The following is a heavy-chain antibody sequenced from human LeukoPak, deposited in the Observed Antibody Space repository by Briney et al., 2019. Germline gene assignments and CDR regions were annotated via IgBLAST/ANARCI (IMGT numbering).Heavy chain of an antibody. CDR2: IIPIFGTA. V-gene: IGHV1-69*13. CDR3: AREDYSSGWYLGFDY. CDR1: GGTFSSYA. J-gene: IGHJ4*02. Sequence: GASVKVSCKASGGTFSSYAISWVRQAPGQGLEWMGGIIPIFGTANYAQKFQGRVTITADESTSTAYMELSSLRSEDTAVYYCAREDYSSGWYLGFDYWGQGTLVTVSS. D-gene: IGHD6-19*01.